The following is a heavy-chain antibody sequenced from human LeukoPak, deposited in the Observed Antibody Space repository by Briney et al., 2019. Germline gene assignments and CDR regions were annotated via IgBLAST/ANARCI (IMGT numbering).Heavy chain of an antibody. CDR2: ISTSGAHT. CDR3: AKGGSGSSQGCFDH. CDR1: GFTFSSYD. V-gene: IGHV3-23*01. J-gene: IGHJ4*02. Sequence: GGSLRLSCAASGFTFSSYDMSWVRQAPGRGLEWVSIISTSGAHTPYADSVKGRFTISRDNSKNTLYLQLSSLRAEDTAVYYCAKGGSGSSQGCFDHWGQGTLVTVSS. D-gene: IGHD3-22*01.